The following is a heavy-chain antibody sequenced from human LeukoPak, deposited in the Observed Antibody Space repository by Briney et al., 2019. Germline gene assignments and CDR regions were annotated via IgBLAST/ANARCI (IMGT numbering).Heavy chain of an antibody. CDR1: GYSFTSYG. Sequence: ASVKVSCKASGYSFTSYGISWVRQAPGQGREWMGWTSAYNGNTNYAQKLQGRVTMTTDTSTSTAYMELRSLRSDDTAVYYCARHSSDWEFDYWGQGTLVTVSS. J-gene: IGHJ4*02. V-gene: IGHV1-18*01. CDR2: TSAYNGNT. D-gene: IGHD6-19*01. CDR3: ARHSSDWEFDY.